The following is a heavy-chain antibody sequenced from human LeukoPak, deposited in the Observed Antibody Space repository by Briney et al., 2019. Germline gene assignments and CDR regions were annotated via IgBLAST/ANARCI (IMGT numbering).Heavy chain of an antibody. CDR2: IYSGGST. Sequence: GGSLRLSCAASGFTVSSNYMSWVGQAPGKGLEWVAVIYSGGSTYYADSVKGRLTISRDNSKNTLYLQMNSLRAEDTAVYYCASLGYCSSTSCPFDYWGQGTLVTVSS. CDR1: GFTVSSNY. J-gene: IGHJ4*02. D-gene: IGHD2-2*01. V-gene: IGHV3-66*02. CDR3: ASLGYCSSTSCPFDY.